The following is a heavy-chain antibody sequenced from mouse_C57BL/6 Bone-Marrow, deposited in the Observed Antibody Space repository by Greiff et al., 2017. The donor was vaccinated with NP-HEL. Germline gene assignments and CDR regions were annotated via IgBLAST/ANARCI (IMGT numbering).Heavy chain of an antibody. CDR1: GFTFSSYG. J-gene: IGHJ3*01. CDR2: ISSGGSYT. CDR3: ARRFYYYGSSWFAY. D-gene: IGHD1-1*01. Sequence: EVQLVESGGDLVKPGGSLKLSCAASGFTFSSYGMSWVRQTPDKRLEWVATISSGGSYTYYPDSVKGRFTISRANAKNTLYLQLSSLKSEDTAMYYCARRFYYYGSSWFAYCGQGTLVTVSA. V-gene: IGHV5-6*01.